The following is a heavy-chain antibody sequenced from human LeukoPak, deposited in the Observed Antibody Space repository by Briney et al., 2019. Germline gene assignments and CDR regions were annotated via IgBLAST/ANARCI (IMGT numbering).Heavy chain of an antibody. CDR3: ARHVAVLDWFDP. CDR2: IYYSGST. Sequence: PSETRSLTCTVSGGSISSYYWSWVRQPPGKGLEWIGYIYYSGSTNYNPSLKSRVTISVDTSKNQFSLKLSSMTAADTAMYYCARHVAVLDWFDPWGQGTLVTVSS. CDR1: GGSISSYY. V-gene: IGHV4-59*01. J-gene: IGHJ5*02. D-gene: IGHD6-19*01.